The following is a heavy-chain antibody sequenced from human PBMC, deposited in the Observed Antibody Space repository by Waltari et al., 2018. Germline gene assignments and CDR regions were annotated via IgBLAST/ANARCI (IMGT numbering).Heavy chain of an antibody. Sequence: QLQESGPGLVKPSETLSLTCTVSGGSISRSRNYWGWIRQAPGKGLEWVSGISWNSGSIGYADTVKGRFNISRDNAKNSLYLKMNSLRAEDMALDYCAKDMYSSSWYGPGAGFDYWGQGTLVTVSS. D-gene: IGHD6-13*01. J-gene: IGHJ4*02. CDR1: GGSISRSR. V-gene: IGHV3-9*03. CDR2: ISWNSGSI. CDR3: AKDMYSSSWYGPGAGFDY.